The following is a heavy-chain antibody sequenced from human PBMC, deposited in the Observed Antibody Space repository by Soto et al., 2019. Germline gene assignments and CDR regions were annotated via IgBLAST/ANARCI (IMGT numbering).Heavy chain of an antibody. D-gene: IGHD6-13*01. CDR2: ISGSGGST. CDR3: ATPYSSSWYGWVYYFDY. V-gene: IGHV3-23*01. J-gene: IGHJ4*02. CDR1: GFTFSSYA. Sequence: GGSLRLSCAASGFTFSSYAMSWVRQAPGKGLEWVSAISGSGGSTYYADSVKGRFTISRDNSKNTLYLQMNSLRAEDTAVYYCATPYSSSWYGWVYYFDYWGQGTLVTVSS.